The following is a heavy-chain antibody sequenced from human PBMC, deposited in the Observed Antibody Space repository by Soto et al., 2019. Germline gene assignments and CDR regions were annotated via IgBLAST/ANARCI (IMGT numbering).Heavy chain of an antibody. J-gene: IGHJ6*02. V-gene: IGHV3-23*01. D-gene: IGHD2-15*01. CDR1: GFTFSSYA. CDR2: ISGSGGST. Sequence: PGGSLRLSGAASGFTFSSYAMSWVRQAPGKGREWVSAISGSGGSTYYAHSVNVRFTISRDNPKNTLYLQMNSLKDEDTAVYYCAKDPGRGYCSGGGGYPAYYGMDVWGQGTPVTVSS. CDR3: AKDPGRGYCSGGGGYPAYYGMDV.